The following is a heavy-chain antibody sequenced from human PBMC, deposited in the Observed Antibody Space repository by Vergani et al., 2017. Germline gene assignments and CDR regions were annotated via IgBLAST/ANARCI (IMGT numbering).Heavy chain of an antibody. V-gene: IGHV3-30*01. CDR2: ISYDGSNK. CDR3: ARDLYYDSSGYYYGEYYYYYYGMDV. CDR1: GFTFSSYA. Sequence: QVQLVESGGGVVQPGRSLRLSCAASGFTFSSYAMHWVRQAPGKGLEWVAVISYDGSNKYYADSVKGRFTISRDNSKNPLYLQMNSLRAEDTAVYYCARDLYYDSSGYYYGEYYYYYYGMDVWGQGTTVTVSS. J-gene: IGHJ6*02. D-gene: IGHD3-22*01.